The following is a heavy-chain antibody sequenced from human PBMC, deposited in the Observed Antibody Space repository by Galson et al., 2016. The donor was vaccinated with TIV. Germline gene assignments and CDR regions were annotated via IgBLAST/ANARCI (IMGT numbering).Heavy chain of an antibody. Sequence: SLRLSCAASGFTFSSNWMHWVRQVPGKGPVWVSRINGDGSTTTYADSVKGRFTISRDNAKNTLFLQMNSLRADDTAVYYCARDLPITICGVIRGGYFDYWGQGTLVSVSS. CDR1: GFTFSSNW. V-gene: IGHV3-74*01. CDR2: INGDGSTT. J-gene: IGHJ4*02. D-gene: IGHD3-3*01. CDR3: ARDLPITICGVIRGGYFDY.